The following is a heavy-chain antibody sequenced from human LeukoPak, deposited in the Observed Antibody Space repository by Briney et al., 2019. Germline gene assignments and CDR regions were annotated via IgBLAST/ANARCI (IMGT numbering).Heavy chain of an antibody. CDR1: GFTFDDYA. V-gene: IGHV3-9*01. Sequence: GGSLRLSCAASGFTFDDYAMHWVRQAPGKGLEWVSGISWNSGSIGYADSVKGRFTISRDNAKNSLYLQMNSLRAEDTAVYYCARTHLKKQWLVLRDAFDIWGQGTMVTVSS. D-gene: IGHD6-19*01. CDR3: ARTHLKKQWLVLRDAFDI. CDR2: ISWNSGSI. J-gene: IGHJ3*02.